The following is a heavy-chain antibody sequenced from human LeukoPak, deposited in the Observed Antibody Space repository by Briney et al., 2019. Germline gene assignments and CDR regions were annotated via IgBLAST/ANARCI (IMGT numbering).Heavy chain of an antibody. V-gene: IGHV4-4*07. CDR3: ARLTGSSMTKNYFDY. Sequence: SETLSLTCTVSGGSISSYYWSWIRQPAGKGLEWIGRIYTSGSTNYNPSLKSRVTISVDTSKNQFSLKLSSVTAADTAVYYCARLTGSSMTKNYFDYWGQGTLVTVSS. CDR2: IYTSGST. J-gene: IGHJ4*02. CDR1: GGSISSYY. D-gene: IGHD2/OR15-2a*01.